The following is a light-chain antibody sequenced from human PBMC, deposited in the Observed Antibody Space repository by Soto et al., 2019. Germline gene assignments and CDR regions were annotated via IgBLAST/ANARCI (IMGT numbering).Light chain of an antibody. Sequence: QSVLTQQPSVSEAPGQRVTISCTGSSSNIGAGYEAHWYQQVPGTAPKLLIYENNNRPSGVPDRFSGSKSGTSASLAITGLQAEDEAGYYCQSYDSSLSGYVFGTGTKLTVL. J-gene: IGLJ1*01. CDR3: QSYDSSLSGYV. CDR2: ENN. V-gene: IGLV1-40*01. CDR1: SSNIGAGYE.